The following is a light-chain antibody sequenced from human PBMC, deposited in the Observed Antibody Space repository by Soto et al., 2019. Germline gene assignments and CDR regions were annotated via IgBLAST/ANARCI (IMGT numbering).Light chain of an antibody. CDR1: QSISSW. CDR2: KAS. CDR3: QQYNNYPPYT. J-gene: IGKJ2*01. V-gene: IGKV1-5*03. Sequence: DIQMTQSPSTLSASVGDRVTITCRASQSISSWLAWYQQKPGKAPKLLIYKASSLESGVPSRFSGSGSGTEFTLTISSLQPDVFATNSCQQYNNYPPYTFGQGTKLEIK.